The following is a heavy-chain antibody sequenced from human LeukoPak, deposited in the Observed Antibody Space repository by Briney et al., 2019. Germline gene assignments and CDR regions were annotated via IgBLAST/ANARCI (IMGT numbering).Heavy chain of an antibody. Sequence: SQTLSLTCAISGDSVSSNSAAWNWIRQSPSRGLVWLGRTYYSSKWYNDYAVSVKSRIAINPDTSKNQFSLQLNSVTPEDTAVYYCAKEGSPARGSIAARRGWFDPWGQGTLVTVSS. CDR1: GDSVSSNSAA. V-gene: IGHV6-1*01. CDR3: AKEGSPARGSIAARRGWFDP. D-gene: IGHD6-6*01. J-gene: IGHJ5*02. CDR2: TYYSSKWYN.